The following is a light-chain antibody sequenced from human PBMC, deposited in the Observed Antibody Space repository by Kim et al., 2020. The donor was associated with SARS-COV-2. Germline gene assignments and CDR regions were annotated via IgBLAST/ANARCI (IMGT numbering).Light chain of an antibody. CDR1: QSVSSSY. Sequence: EIVLTQSPGTLSLSPGERAPLSCRASQSVSSSYLAWYQQKPGQAPRLLSYGASSRATGIPDRFSGSGSGTDFTLTISRLEPEDFAVYYCQQYGSSPLTFGGGTKVDLK. CDR3: QQYGSSPLT. CDR2: GAS. J-gene: IGKJ4*01. V-gene: IGKV3-20*01.